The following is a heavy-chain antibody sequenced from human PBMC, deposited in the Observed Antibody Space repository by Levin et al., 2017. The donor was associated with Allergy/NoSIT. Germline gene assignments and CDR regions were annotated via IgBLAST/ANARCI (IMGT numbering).Heavy chain of an antibody. V-gene: IGHV1-46*01. D-gene: IGHD6-19*01. CDR2: INPSGGST. J-gene: IGHJ4*02. CDR1: GYTFTSYY. CDR3: ARDQWLVYGGVDY. Sequence: ASVKVSCKASGYTFTSYYIHWVRQAPGQGLEWMGIINPSGGSTSYAQKFQGRVTMTRDASTSTVYLELSSLRSEDTAVYYCARDQWLVYGGVDYWGQGTLVTVSS.